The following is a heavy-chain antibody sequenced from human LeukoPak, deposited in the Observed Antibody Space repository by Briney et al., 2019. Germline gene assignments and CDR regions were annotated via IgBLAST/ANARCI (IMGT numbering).Heavy chain of an antibody. CDR3: ARLAMVRGLDN. Sequence: PSETLSLTCTVSGGSISSYYWSWIRQPPGKGLEWIGYIQYSGSTRYNMSLESRVTISVDTSKTQFSLKMTSLTVADTAVYYCARLAMVRGLDNWGQGTMVIVSS. J-gene: IGHJ3*02. CDR1: GGSISSYY. CDR2: IQYSGST. D-gene: IGHD3-10*01. V-gene: IGHV4-59*12.